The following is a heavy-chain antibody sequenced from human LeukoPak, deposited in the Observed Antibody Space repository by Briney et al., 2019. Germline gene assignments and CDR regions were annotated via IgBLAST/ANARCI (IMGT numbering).Heavy chain of an antibody. Sequence: GGSLRLSCAASGFTFSGYWMTWARQAPGKGLEWAANINPDGSQKYYVDSVKGRFTISRDNAKNSLYLQMNSLRVEETAVYYCAREGGNYGKDVWGRGTTVIVSS. J-gene: IGHJ6*02. CDR2: INPDGSQK. D-gene: IGHD1-26*01. CDR1: GFTFSGYW. CDR3: AREGGNYGKDV. V-gene: IGHV3-7*03.